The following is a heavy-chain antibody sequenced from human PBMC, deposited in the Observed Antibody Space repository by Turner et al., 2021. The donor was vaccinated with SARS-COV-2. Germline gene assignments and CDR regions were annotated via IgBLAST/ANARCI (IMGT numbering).Heavy chain of an antibody. J-gene: IGHJ6*01. CDR2: ISYDGSNK. CDR1: GFTFKNHA. Sequence: QEQLTESGGGVAQPGRSLRLSCAASGFTFKNHAMHWVRQAPGKGLEWVGLISYDGSNKYYADSVKGRFRISKDNSRNTLYLQMNSLRVDDTAVYFCVRDPYEYDSTGRRTVFGDYTYNGMDVWGQGTTVTVS. D-gene: IGHD3-22*01. V-gene: IGHV3-30*04. CDR3: VRDPYEYDSTGRRTVFGDYTYNGMDV.